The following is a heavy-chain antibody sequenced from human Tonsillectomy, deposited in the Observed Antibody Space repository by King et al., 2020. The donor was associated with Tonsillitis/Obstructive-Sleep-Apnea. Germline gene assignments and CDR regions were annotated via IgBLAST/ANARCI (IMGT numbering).Heavy chain of an antibody. V-gene: IGHV1-18*01. CDR1: GYSFTSYG. CDR2: ISAYNGDT. D-gene: IGHD3-22*01. CDR3: ASDSMSHYFDSSAYYTFSY. J-gene: IGHJ4*02. Sequence: QLVQSGAEVKKPGASVKVSCKASGYSFTSYGISWVRQAPGQGLEWMGWISAYNGDTNYAQKLQGRVTMNTDTSTSTAYMELRSLRSDDTAVYYCASDSMSHYFDSSAYYTFSYWGQGTLVTVSS.